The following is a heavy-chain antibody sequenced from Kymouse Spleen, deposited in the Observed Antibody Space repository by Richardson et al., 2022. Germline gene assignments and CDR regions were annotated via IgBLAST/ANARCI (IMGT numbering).Heavy chain of an antibody. CDR3: ARDDILTGYYGYYYYYGMDV. CDR1: GYTFTSYG. Sequence: QVQLVQSGAEVKKPGASVKVSCKASGYTFTSYGISWVRQAPGQGLEWMGWISAYNGNTNYAQKLQGRVTMTTDTSTSTAYMELRSLRSDDTAVYYCARDDILTGYYGYYYYYGMDVWGQGTTVTVSS. CDR2: ISAYNGNT. D-gene: IGHD3-9*01. J-gene: IGHJ6*02. V-gene: IGHV1-18*01.